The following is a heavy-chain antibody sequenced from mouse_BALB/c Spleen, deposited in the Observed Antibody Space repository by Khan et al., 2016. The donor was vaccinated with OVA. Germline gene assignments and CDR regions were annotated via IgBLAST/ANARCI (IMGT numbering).Heavy chain of an antibody. D-gene: IGHD1-1*01. V-gene: IGHV2-9*02. J-gene: IGHJ1*01. CDR3: ARAYDSSYWYFDV. CDR1: GFSLTSYA. Sequence: QVQLKQSGPGLVAPSQSLSITCTVSGFSLTSYAVHWVHQPPGKGLEWLGVIWTGGSTNYNSALMSRLSISKDNSKSQVFLKMNSLQTDDTAMYYCARAYDSSYWYFDVWGAGTTVTVSS. CDR2: IWTGGST.